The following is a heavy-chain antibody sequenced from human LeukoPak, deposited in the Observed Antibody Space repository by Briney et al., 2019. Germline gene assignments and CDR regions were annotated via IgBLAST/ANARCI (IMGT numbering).Heavy chain of an antibody. CDR3: ARVDTAMVIKTDY. V-gene: IGHV1-2*02. CDR1: GYTFTGYY. Sequence: GASVKVSCKASGYTFTGYYMHWVRQAPGQGLEWMGWTNPNSGGTNYAQKFQGRVTVTRDTSISTAYMELSSLRSDDTAVYYCARVDTAMVIKTDYWGQGTLVTVSS. D-gene: IGHD5-18*01. J-gene: IGHJ4*02. CDR2: TNPNSGGT.